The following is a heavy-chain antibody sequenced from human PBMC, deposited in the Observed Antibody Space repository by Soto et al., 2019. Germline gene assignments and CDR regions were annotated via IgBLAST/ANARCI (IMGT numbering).Heavy chain of an antibody. D-gene: IGHD4-17*01. Sequence: GGSLRLSCAASGFTVSSNYMSWVRQAPGKGLEWVSVIYSGGSTYYADSVKGRFTISRHNSKNTLYLQMNSLRAEDTAVYYCARGFRRYGGNESPPLEPPWGQGTLVTVSS. J-gene: IGHJ5*02. CDR3: ARGFRRYGGNESPPLEPP. V-gene: IGHV3-53*01. CDR1: GFTVSSNY. CDR2: IYSGGST.